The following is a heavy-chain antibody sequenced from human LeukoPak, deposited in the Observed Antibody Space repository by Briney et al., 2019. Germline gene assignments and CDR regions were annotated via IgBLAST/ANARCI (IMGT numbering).Heavy chain of an antibody. CDR1: GYTFTTYD. CDR2: MNPNSGNT. D-gene: IGHD4-23*01. Sequence: GASVKVSCKAAGYTFTTYDINWLRQATGQGLEWMGWMNPNSGNTGYAQKLQGRVTMTRNTSISTAYIELSSLRSEDTAVYYCATGPNKSEDGNSGSASFDTWGQGTMVTVSS. J-gene: IGHJ5*02. V-gene: IGHV1-8*01. CDR3: ATGPNKSEDGNSGSASFDT.